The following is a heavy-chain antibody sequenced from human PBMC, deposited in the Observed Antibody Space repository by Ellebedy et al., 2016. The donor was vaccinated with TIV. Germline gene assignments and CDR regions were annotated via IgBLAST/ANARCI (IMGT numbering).Heavy chain of an antibody. CDR3: AREPLEGATRPFDY. V-gene: IGHV1-46*01. CDR1: GYSFTNYY. D-gene: IGHD1-26*01. CDR2: INPSGGST. Sequence: AASVKVSCKASGYSFTNYYVHCVRQAPGQGLEWMVMINPSGGSTRYAQKFQGRVTMTRDTSTSTVYMELSSLRSEDTAVYYCAREPLEGATRPFDYWGQGTLVTVSS. J-gene: IGHJ4*02.